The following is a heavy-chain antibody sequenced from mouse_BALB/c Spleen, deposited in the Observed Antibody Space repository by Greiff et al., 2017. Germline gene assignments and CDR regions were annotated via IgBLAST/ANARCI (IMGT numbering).Heavy chain of an antibody. V-gene: IGHV3-2*02. Sequence: EVKLVESGPGLVKPSQSLSLTCTVTGYSITSDYAWNWIRQFPGNKLEWMGYISYSGSTSYNPSLKSRISITRDTSKNQFFLQLNSVTTEDTATYYCARSGSVYWYFDVWGAGTTVTVSS. J-gene: IGHJ1*01. CDR1: GYSITSDYA. D-gene: IGHD1-1*01. CDR3: ARSGSVYWYFDV. CDR2: ISYSGST.